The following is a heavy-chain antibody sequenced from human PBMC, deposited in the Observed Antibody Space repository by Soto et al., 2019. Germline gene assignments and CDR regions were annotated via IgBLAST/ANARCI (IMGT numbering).Heavy chain of an antibody. V-gene: IGHV1-3*01. CDR2: VNAANGDT. J-gene: IGHJ4*02. CDR1: GYTFTSYA. Sequence: QVQLVQSGAEVKKPGASVKVACKASGYTFTSYAIHWVRQAPGQRLEWMGWVNAANGDTKYSQKFQGRVTITRDASATTAYMELSSLRSEDTAVYCCAREGSRTYFDYWGQGTLVTVSS. D-gene: IGHD2-21*01. CDR3: AREGSRTYFDY.